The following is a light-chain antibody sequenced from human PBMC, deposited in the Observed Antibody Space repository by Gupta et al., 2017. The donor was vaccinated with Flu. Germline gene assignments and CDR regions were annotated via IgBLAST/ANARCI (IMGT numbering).Light chain of an antibody. V-gene: IGKV1-39*01. CDR2: AAS. J-gene: IGKJ3*01. Sequence: DIQMTQSPSSLSASVRDRVTITCRASQSISSYLNWYQQKPGKAPKLLIYAASSLQSGVPSRFSGSGSGTDFTLTISSLQPEDFATYYCQQSYSIPRTFGPGTKVDIK. CDR3: QQSYSIPRT. CDR1: QSISSY.